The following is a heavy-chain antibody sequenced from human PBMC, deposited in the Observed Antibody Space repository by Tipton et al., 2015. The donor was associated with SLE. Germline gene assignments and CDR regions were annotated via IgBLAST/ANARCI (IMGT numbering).Heavy chain of an antibody. CDR3: AREVVGADDAFDI. Sequence: TLSLTCTVSGGSISSYYWSWIRQPPVKGLEWIGYIYYSGSTNYNPSLKSRVTISVDTSKNQFSLKLSSVTAADTAVYYCAREVVGADDAFDIWGQGTMVTVSS. CDR1: GGSISSYY. D-gene: IGHD1-26*01. J-gene: IGHJ3*02. CDR2: IYYSGST. V-gene: IGHV4-59*01.